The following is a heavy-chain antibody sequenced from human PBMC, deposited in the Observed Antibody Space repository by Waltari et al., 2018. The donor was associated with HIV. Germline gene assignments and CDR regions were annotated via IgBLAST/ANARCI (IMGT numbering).Heavy chain of an antibody. D-gene: IGHD3-22*01. V-gene: IGHV3-15*01. CDR1: GVSFSDVW. CDR3: TVGKSSGYY. Sequence: EVQLVESGGGLVKPGGFLIVSRPASGVSFSDVWLNWVRKAPGQGLDWVGQIKSKTEGWTTDYAAPVKGRFTISRYDSKNMLFLEMNSLNTDDTASYYCTVGKSSGYYWGQGTLVTVSS. CDR2: IKSKTEGWTT. J-gene: IGHJ4*02.